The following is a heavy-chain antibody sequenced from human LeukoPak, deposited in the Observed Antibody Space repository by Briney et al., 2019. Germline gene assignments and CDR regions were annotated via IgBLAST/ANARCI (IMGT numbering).Heavy chain of an antibody. CDR2: ISYDGSNK. V-gene: IGHV3-30*03. CDR1: GFTFSSYG. Sequence: PGGSLRLSCAASGFTFSSYGMHWVRQAPGKGLEWVAVISYDGSNKYYADSVKGRFTISRDNSKNTLYLQMNSLRAEDTAVYYCAGYAQRGYWGQGTLVTVSS. J-gene: IGHJ4*02. CDR3: AGYAQRGY. D-gene: IGHD2-2*01.